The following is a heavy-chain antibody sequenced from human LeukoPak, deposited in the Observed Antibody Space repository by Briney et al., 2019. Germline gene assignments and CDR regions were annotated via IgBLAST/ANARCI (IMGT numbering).Heavy chain of an antibody. J-gene: IGHJ3*02. CDR3: AREDVDITVATSGAFDI. CDR1: GFTFSSHW. Sequence: GGSLRLSCAASGFTFSSHWMHWVRQAPGKGLVWVSRIISDGSSTSYADSVKGRFTISRDNAKNTLFLQMNSLRAEDTALYYCAREDVDITVATSGAFDIWGQGTMVTVSS. D-gene: IGHD6-19*01. CDR2: IISDGSST. V-gene: IGHV3-74*01.